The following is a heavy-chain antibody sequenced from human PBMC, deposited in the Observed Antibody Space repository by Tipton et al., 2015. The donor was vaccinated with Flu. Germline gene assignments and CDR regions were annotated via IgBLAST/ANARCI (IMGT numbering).Heavy chain of an antibody. Sequence: SLLLSCAASGFTFSSYGMHWVRQAPGKGLEWVAVIWYDGSNKYYADSVKGRFTISRDNSKNTLSLQVNSLRAEDTALYYCAKDRREASDCGGDCYPTSWDYWGQGTLVTVSS. J-gene: IGHJ4*02. CDR2: IWYDGSNK. CDR1: GFTFSSYG. CDR3: AKDRREASDCGGDCYPTSWDY. D-gene: IGHD2-21*02. V-gene: IGHV3-33*06.